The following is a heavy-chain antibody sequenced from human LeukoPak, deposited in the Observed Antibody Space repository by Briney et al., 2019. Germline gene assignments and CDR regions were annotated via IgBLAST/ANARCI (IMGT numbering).Heavy chain of an antibody. CDR1: GYTFSSYG. V-gene: IGHV1-18*01. Sequence: ASVKVSCKASGYTFSSYGISWVRQAPGQGLEWMGWISAYNGNTNYAQKLQGRVTMTTDTSTSTAYMELRSLRSDNAAMYYCARGPIRSGFDYWGQGTLVTVSS. CDR2: ISAYNGNT. CDR3: ARGPIRSGFDY. J-gene: IGHJ4*02.